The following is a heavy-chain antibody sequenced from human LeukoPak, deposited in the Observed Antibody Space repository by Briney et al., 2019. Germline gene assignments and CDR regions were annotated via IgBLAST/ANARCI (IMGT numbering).Heavy chain of an antibody. D-gene: IGHD2-2*01. CDR2: TIPIFGTT. CDR3: AGSKALGIHTDYYMDV. J-gene: IGHJ6*03. Sequence: SVKVSCKASGGTFSSYAISWVRQAPGQGLEWMGGTIPIFGTTNYAQNFQGRVAIAADESTSTAYMELSSLRSEDTAVYYCAGSKALGIHTDYYMDVWGKGTTVTVSS. V-gene: IGHV1-69*13. CDR1: GGTFSSYA.